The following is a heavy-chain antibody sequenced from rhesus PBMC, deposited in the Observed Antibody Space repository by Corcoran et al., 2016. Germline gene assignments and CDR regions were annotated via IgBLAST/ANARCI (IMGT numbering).Heavy chain of an antibody. J-gene: IGHJ4*01. CDR1: GGSISDDYY. D-gene: IGHD4-29*01. V-gene: IGHV4-106*01. CDR3: ASPLRYRFDY. Sequence: QVQLQESGPGLVKPSETLSLTCAVSGGSISDDYYWSWIRQPPGKGLEWIGYIYGSGGGTNYNPSLKNRVTISIDTSKNQFPLKLSSVTAADTAVYYCASPLRYRFDYWGQGVLVTVSS. CDR2: IYGSGGGT.